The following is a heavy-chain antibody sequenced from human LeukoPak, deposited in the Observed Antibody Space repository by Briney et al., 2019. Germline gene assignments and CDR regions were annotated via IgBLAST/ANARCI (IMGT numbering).Heavy chain of an antibody. CDR2: INPNTGAT. CDR1: GYTFTDYY. Sequence: ASVKVSCKASGYTFTDYYMHWVRQAPGQGLEWMGWINPNTGATNYAQQFQGRVTMTRDTSISTAYMELSRLRSDDTAVYYCAREDCSGGSCYPIYDYWGQGTLVTVSS. V-gene: IGHV1-2*02. J-gene: IGHJ4*02. D-gene: IGHD2-15*01. CDR3: AREDCSGGSCYPIYDY.